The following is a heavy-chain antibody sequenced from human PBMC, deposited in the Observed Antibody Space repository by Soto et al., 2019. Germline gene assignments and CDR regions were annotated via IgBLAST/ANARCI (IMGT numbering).Heavy chain of an antibody. J-gene: IGHJ4*03. CDR3: ARDQGYVVY. CDR2: INTGNGNS. V-gene: IGHV1-3*04. CDR1: GYTFTRYA. Sequence: GASVKVSCKASGYTFTRYAMHWVRQAPGQGLEWMGWINTGNGNSHYSQKFQGRVTVTRDTSATTAYMEVSSLRSEDTAVYYCARDQGYVVYWGLGTLVTVSS.